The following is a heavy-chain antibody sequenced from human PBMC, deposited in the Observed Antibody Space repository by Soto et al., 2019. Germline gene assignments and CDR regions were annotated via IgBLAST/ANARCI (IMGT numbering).Heavy chain of an antibody. J-gene: IGHJ4*02. CDR1: GGSISSGDYY. V-gene: IGHV4-30-4*01. CDR2: IYYSGST. D-gene: IGHD2-8*01. CDR3: ARATRYCTNGVCLVLRFDY. Sequence: SETLSLTCTVSGGSISSGDYYWSWIRQPPGKGLEWIGYIYYSGSTYYNPSLKSRVTISVDTSKNQFSLKLSSVTAADTAVYYCARATRYCTNGVCLVLRFDYWGQGTLVTVSS.